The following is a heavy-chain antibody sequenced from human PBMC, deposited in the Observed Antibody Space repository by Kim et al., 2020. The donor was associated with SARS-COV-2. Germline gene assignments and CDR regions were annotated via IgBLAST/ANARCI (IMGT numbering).Heavy chain of an antibody. CDR1: GGVFSSYA. Sequence: SVKVSCKASGGVFSSYAISWVRQAPGQGLEWMGGIIPVFGTANYAQNFQGRVTITADTSTRTAYMELTSLTSEDTAVYYFARDPGFDSSGYLDFDSWGQ. CDR3: ARDPGFDSSGYLDFDS. J-gene: IGHJ4*02. CDR2: IIPVFGTA. D-gene: IGHD3-22*01. V-gene: IGHV1-69*06.